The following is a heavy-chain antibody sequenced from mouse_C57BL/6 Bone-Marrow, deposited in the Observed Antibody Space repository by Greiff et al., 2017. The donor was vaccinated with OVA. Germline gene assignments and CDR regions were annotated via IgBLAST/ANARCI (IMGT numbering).Heavy chain of an antibody. Sequence: QVQLKESGPELVKPGASVKISCKASGYAFSSSWMNWAKQRPGKGLEWIGRIYPGDGDTNYNGKFKGKATLTADKSSSTAYMQLSSLTSEDSAVYFCARWRLYDYPFDYWGQGTTLTVSS. D-gene: IGHD2-4*01. V-gene: IGHV1-82*01. CDR1: GYAFSSSW. CDR2: IYPGDGDT. CDR3: ARWRLYDYPFDY. J-gene: IGHJ2*01.